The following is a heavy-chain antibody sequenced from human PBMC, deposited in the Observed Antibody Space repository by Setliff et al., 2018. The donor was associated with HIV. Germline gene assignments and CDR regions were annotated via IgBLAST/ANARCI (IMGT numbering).Heavy chain of an antibody. D-gene: IGHD2-15*01. V-gene: IGHV1-18*01. CDR2: ISSYNDNT. CDR3: ARDDVGYCSGGSCYHLFDTFDI. Sequence: GASVKVSCKASGYSFTYYGISWVRQAPGQGLEWMGWISSYNDNTNYALNLQGRVTMTTDTSTSTAYMELRSLRSDDTAVYYCARDDVGYCSGGSCYHLFDTFDIWGQGTVVTVS. J-gene: IGHJ3*02. CDR1: GYSFTYYG.